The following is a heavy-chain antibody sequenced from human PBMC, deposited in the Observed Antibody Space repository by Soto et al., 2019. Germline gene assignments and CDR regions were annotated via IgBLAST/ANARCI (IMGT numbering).Heavy chain of an antibody. Sequence: GGSLRLSCAASGFTFSDYYMSWIRQAPGKGLEWVSYISSSGSTIYYADSVKGRFTISRDNAKNSLYLQMNSLRAEDTAVYYGARDNVRGVIAQDNWFDPWGQGTLVTVSS. J-gene: IGHJ5*02. D-gene: IGHD3-10*01. CDR2: ISSSGSTI. V-gene: IGHV3-11*01. CDR3: ARDNVRGVIAQDNWFDP. CDR1: GFTFSDYY.